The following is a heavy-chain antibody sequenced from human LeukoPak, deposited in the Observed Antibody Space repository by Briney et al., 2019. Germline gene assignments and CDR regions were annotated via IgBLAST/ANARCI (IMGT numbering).Heavy chain of an antibody. V-gene: IGHV4-34*01. CDR2: INHSGST. Sequence: PSETLSLTCAVYGGSFSGYYWSWIRQPPGKGLEWIGEINHSGSTNYNPSLKSRVTISVDTSKNQFSLKLSSVTAADTAVYYCARATEWLDWFDPWGQGTLVTVSS. J-gene: IGHJ5*02. D-gene: IGHD3-3*01. CDR3: ARATEWLDWFDP. CDR1: GGSFSGYY.